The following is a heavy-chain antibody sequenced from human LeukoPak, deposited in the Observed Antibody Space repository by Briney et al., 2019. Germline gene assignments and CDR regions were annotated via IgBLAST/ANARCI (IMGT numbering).Heavy chain of an antibody. J-gene: IGHJ4*02. CDR2: INTSNTNT. CDR1: GYTFTNYG. V-gene: IGHV1-18*01. Sequence: ASVKVSCEASGYTFTNYGISWVRQAPGQGLEWMGWINTSNTNTSYAQKVQGRITFTTDISTSTAYMEMRNLKSDDTAVYYCARPNYYGSGSYDLYYFDYWGQGTLVTVSS. D-gene: IGHD3-10*01. CDR3: ARPNYYGSGSYDLYYFDY.